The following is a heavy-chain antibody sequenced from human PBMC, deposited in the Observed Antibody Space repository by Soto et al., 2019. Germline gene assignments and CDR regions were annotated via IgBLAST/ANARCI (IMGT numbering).Heavy chain of an antibody. CDR2: IYSGGST. J-gene: IGHJ1*01. CDR3: ARDRVESGYPEYFQH. Sequence: GGSLRLSCAASGFTVSSNYMRWVRQAPGKGLEWVSVIYSGGSTYYADSVKGRFTISRDNSKNTLYLQMNSLRAEDTAVYYCARDRVESGYPEYFQHWGQGTLVTGSS. CDR1: GFTVSSNY. D-gene: IGHD3-22*01. V-gene: IGHV3-53*01.